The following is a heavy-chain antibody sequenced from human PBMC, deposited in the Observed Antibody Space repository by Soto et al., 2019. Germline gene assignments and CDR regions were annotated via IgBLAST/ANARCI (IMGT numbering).Heavy chain of an antibody. CDR2: INPSGGST. Sequence: ASVKVSCKASGYTFTSYYMHWVRQAPGQGHEWMGIINPSGGSTSYAQKFQGRVTMTRDTSTSTVYMELSSLRSEDTAVYYCARPGQYCSGGSCNDAFDIWGQGTMVTVSS. J-gene: IGHJ3*02. V-gene: IGHV1-46*01. CDR3: ARPGQYCSGGSCNDAFDI. CDR1: GYTFTSYY. D-gene: IGHD2-15*01.